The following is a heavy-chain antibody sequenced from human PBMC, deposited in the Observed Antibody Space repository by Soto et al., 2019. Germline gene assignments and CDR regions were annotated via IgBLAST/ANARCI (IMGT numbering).Heavy chain of an antibody. CDR2: IYYSGRT. V-gene: IGHV4-31*03. Sequence: QVQLQESGPGLVKPSQTLSLTCTVSYDSISSVGFYWSWIRQHPGKGLEWIGYIYYSGRTSYTPSLRSRVTISADTSKNQFSRNLNTVTGADTAVYYCARGYSSGYLGNWFDPWGQGTLVTVSS. CDR3: ARGYSSGYLGNWFDP. J-gene: IGHJ5*02. D-gene: IGHD3-22*01. CDR1: YDSISSVGFY.